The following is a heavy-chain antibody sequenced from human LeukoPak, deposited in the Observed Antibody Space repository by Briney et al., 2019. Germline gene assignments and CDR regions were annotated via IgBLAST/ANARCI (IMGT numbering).Heavy chain of an antibody. CDR1: GYTFTGYY. V-gene: IGHV1-2*02. CDR3: ARVPFPDQLLGGWFDP. CDR2: ISAYNGNT. D-gene: IGHD2-2*01. Sequence: GASVKVSCKASGYTFTGYYMHWVRQAPGQGLEWMGWISAYNGNTNYAQKLQGRVTMTRDTSISTAYMELSRLRSDDTAVYYCARVPFPDQLLGGWFDPWGQGTLVTVSS. J-gene: IGHJ5*02.